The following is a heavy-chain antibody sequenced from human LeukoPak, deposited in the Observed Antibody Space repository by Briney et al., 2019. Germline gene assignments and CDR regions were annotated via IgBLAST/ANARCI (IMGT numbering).Heavy chain of an antibody. Sequence: ASVTVSCKASGYTFTSYYMHWVRQAPGQGLEWMGIITPSGGSTSYAQKFQGRVTMTRDTSTSTVYMELSSLRSEDTAVYYCARGSGWYGFEYWGQGTLVTVSS. CDR3: ARGSGWYGFEY. CDR1: GYTFTSYY. D-gene: IGHD6-13*01. V-gene: IGHV1-46*01. CDR2: ITPSGGST. J-gene: IGHJ4*02.